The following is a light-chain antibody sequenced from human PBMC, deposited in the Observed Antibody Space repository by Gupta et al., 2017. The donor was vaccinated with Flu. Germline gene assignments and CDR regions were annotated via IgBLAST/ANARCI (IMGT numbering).Light chain of an antibody. J-gene: IGLJ3*02. V-gene: IGLV1-47*01. CDR3: ATWDDSLGGPV. CDR2: RNN. CDR1: TSNIGSHY. Sequence: HSVLTQSPPALGTPGQRVTIACSRRTSNIGSHYVHWYQQHPGMAPQLLVYRNNQRLSTVPDRFTASKSGTSASLAIRGLRSEDEADYYCATWDDSLGGPVFGGGTKLAVL.